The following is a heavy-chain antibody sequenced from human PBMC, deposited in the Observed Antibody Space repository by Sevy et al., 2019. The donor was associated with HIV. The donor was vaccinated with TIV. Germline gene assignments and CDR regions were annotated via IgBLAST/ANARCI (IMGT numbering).Heavy chain of an antibody. CDR2: ISDSGGAT. V-gene: IGHV3-23*01. Sequence: GGSLRLSCAASGFSFSNYAMSWVRQAPGKGLEWVSSISDSGGATYYTGSVKGRFTISRDNSKNTLFLQMNSLRVEDTAIYYCAKINGAYENMGVWGRGTTVTVSS. CDR1: GFSFSNYA. J-gene: IGHJ6*03. CDR3: AKINGAYENMGV. D-gene: IGHD5-12*01.